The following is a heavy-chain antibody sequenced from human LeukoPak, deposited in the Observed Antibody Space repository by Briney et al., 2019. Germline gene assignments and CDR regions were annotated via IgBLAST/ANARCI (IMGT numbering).Heavy chain of an antibody. D-gene: IGHD3-22*01. J-gene: IGHJ4*02. CDR3: ARRGYYDSSGYYCLDY. CDR2: IIPIFGTA. CDR1: GGTSSSYA. Sequence: SVKVSCKASGGTSSSYAISWVRQAPGQGLEWMGGIIPIFGTANYAQKFQGRVTITADESTSTAYMELSSLRSEDTAVYYCARRGYYDSSGYYCLDYWGQGTLVTVSS. V-gene: IGHV1-69*01.